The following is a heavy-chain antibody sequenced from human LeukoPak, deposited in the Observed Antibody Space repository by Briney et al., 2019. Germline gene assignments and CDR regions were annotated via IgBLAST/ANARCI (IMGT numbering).Heavy chain of an antibody. CDR3: AKKREDIVASPPFDP. CDR2: ISGSGGST. Sequence: PGGSLRLSCAASGFTFSSYAMSWVRQAPGKGLEWVSAISGSGGSTYYADSVKGRFTISRDNSKNTLYLQMNSLRAEDTAVYYCAKKREDIVASPPFDPWGQGTLVTVSS. CDR1: GFTFSSYA. J-gene: IGHJ5*02. D-gene: IGHD5-12*01. V-gene: IGHV3-23*01.